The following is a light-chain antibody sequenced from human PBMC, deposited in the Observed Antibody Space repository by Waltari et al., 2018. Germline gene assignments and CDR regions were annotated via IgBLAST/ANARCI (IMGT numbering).Light chain of an antibody. CDR2: WAS. Sequence: DIVMTQSPDSLAVSLGERATINCESSQSILYSLNDKNYLAWYQQKPGQPPKLLIYWASTREYGVPDRFSGSGSATDFSLTISSLQTEDVAVYYCQQYYRTPFTFGGGTRVEI. CDR3: QQYYRTPFT. V-gene: IGKV4-1*01. J-gene: IGKJ4*01. CDR1: QSILYSLNDKNY.